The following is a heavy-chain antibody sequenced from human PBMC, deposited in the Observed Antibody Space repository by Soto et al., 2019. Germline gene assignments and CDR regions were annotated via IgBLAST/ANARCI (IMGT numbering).Heavy chain of an antibody. Sequence: SETLSLTCTVSGGSISSSSYYWGWIRQPPGKGLEWIGSIYYSGSTYYNPSLKSRVTISVDTSKNQFSLKLSSVTAADTAVYYCARTYSSSSYYYYYYMDVWGKGTTVTVSS. CDR3: ARTYSSSSYYYYYYMDV. CDR1: GGSISSSSYY. D-gene: IGHD6-6*01. CDR2: IYYSGST. V-gene: IGHV4-39*01. J-gene: IGHJ6*03.